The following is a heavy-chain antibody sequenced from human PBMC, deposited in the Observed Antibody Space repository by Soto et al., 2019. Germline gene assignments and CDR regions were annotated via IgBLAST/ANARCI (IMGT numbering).Heavy chain of an antibody. CDR3: ARDQSVAGPTTLFDP. D-gene: IGHD6-19*01. CDR2: INSAGSST. V-gene: IGHV3-74*01. J-gene: IGHJ5*02. CDR1: GFTFSSYW. Sequence: SGESLKISCAASGFTFSSYWMHWVRQAPGKGLVWVSRINSAGSSTTYADSVKGRFTISRDNAKNTLYLQMNSLRAEDTAVYYCARDQSVAGPTTLFDPWGQGTLVTVSS.